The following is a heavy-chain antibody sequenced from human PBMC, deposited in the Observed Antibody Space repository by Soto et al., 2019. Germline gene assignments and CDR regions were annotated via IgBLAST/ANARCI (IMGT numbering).Heavy chain of an antibody. D-gene: IGHD2-21*01. J-gene: IGHJ4*02. CDR2: IKEDGSEK. CDR1: EFTFSRYW. CDR3: ARRGDDFDY. Sequence: EVQLVESGGGWVQPGGSLRLSCAASEFTFSRYWMSWVRQAPGKGLEWVANIKEDGSEKYYVDAVRGRFTISRDNAKNSLYLQMNSLKAEDTAVYYCARRGDDFDYWGQGTLVTVSS. V-gene: IGHV3-7*03.